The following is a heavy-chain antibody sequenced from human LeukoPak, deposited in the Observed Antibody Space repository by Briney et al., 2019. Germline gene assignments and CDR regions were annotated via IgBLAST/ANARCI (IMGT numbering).Heavy chain of an antibody. CDR2: ISDSGGYT. V-gene: IGHV3-23*01. D-gene: IGHD5-12*01. CDR3: ARDSRLETFDI. CDR1: GLTFRTYA. Sequence: GGSLRLSCAASGLTFRTYAMSWVRQAPGKGLEWVSSISDSGGYTFYADSVKGRFTISRDNSKNTVYLQMNSLRAEDTAVYYCARDSRLETFDIWGQGTMVTVSS. J-gene: IGHJ3*02.